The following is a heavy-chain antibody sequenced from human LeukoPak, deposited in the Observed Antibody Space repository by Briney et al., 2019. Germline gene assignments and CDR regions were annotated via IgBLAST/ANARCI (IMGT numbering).Heavy chain of an antibody. V-gene: IGHV3-23*01. CDR2: ISGSGGST. D-gene: IGHD5-12*01. J-gene: IGHJ3*02. CDR1: GFTFSSYG. Sequence: PGGSLRLSCAASGFTFSSYGMSWVRQAPGKGLEWVSAISGSGGSTYYADSVKGRFTISRDNSKNTLYLQMNSLRAEDTAVYYCANGGGSGYDGDAFDIWGQGTMVTVSS. CDR3: ANGGGSGYDGDAFDI.